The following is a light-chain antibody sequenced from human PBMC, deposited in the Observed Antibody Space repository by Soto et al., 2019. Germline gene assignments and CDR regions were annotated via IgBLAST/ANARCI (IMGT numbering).Light chain of an antibody. CDR3: QQFGT. CDR2: GAS. V-gene: IGKV3-20*01. J-gene: IGKJ1*01. CDR1: QSVNSHY. Sequence: EIVLTQSPGTLSLSPGEKATLFCRARQSVNSHYLAWYQQKPGQAPGLLIYGASNMTTGIPDRFSGRGSGTVFTLTISGLEREDFAVYYCQQFGTFGQGTKVEIK.